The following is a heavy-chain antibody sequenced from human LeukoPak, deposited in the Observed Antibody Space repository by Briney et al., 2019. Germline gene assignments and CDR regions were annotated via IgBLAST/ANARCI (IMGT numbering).Heavy chain of an antibody. V-gene: IGHV1-46*01. Sequence: GASVKVSCKASGYPFTNYYIHWVRQAPGQGLESVGIINPSGGGTTYPQKFQGRVTMTRDTSTSTVYMELSSLRSEDTAVYYCAKGLASGVMSPFDYWGQGTLVTVSS. CDR1: GYPFTNYY. D-gene: IGHD3-16*01. CDR3: AKGLASGVMSPFDY. CDR2: INPSGGGT. J-gene: IGHJ4*02.